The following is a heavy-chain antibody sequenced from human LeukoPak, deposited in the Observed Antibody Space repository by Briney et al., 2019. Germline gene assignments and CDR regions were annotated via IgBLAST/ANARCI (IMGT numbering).Heavy chain of an antibody. J-gene: IGHJ5*01. Sequence: PGGSLRLSCAASGFTFSDYYMSWIRQAPGKGLEWVSYISGNGSTVYYAASVRGRFTISRDNATNSLFLQMTSLRAEDTAVYYCARDRGNSDPGDWFDSWGQGTLVTVSS. CDR2: ISGNGSTV. CDR3: ARDRGNSDPGDWFDS. D-gene: IGHD4-23*01. V-gene: IGHV3-11*01. CDR1: GFTFSDYY.